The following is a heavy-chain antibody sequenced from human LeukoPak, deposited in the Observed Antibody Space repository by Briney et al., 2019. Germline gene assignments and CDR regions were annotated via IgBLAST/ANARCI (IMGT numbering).Heavy chain of an antibody. CDR1: GFTFSSYS. J-gene: IGHJ4*02. V-gene: IGHV3-74*01. D-gene: IGHD6-19*01. CDR2: INNDGSYT. Sequence: GGSLRLSCAASGFTFSSYSMNWVRQAPGKGLVWVSRINNDGSYTNYADSVKGRFTISRDNAKNTLYLQMNSLRGEDTAVYYCARETSGHDYWGQGTLVTVSS. CDR3: ARETSGHDY.